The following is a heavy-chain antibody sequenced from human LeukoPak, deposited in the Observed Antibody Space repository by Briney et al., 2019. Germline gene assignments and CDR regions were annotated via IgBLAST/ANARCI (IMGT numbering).Heavy chain of an antibody. D-gene: IGHD6-13*01. J-gene: IGHJ4*03. V-gene: IGHV3-23*01. CDR1: GFTFRSYA. Sequence: GGSLRLSCAASGFTFRSYAMSWVRQAPGKGLEWVSAISGGGGSTYSADSVEGRFTISRDNSKNTLYLQMNSLRVEDTAVYYCAKAIDSNWYIFDCWGHRILVSVSS. CDR3: AKAIDSNWYIFDC. CDR2: ISGGGGST.